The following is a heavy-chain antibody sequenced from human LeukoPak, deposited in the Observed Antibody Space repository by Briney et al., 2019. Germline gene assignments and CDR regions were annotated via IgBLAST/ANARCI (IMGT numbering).Heavy chain of an antibody. V-gene: IGHV3-33*01. CDR3: ARGVVGSSGYYPLRLDY. CDR1: GFTFSSYG. J-gene: IGHJ4*02. D-gene: IGHD3-22*01. CDR2: IWYDGSNK. Sequence: PGGSLRLSCAASGFTFSSYGMHWVRQSPGKGLEWVALIWYDGSNKYYADSVKGRFTISRDNSKNTLYLQMNSLRAEDTAVYYCARGVVGSSGYYPLRLDYWGQGNLVTVSS.